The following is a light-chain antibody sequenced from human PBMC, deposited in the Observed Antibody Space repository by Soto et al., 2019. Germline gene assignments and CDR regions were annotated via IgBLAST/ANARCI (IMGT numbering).Light chain of an antibody. J-gene: IGKJ1*01. V-gene: IGKV3-15*01. CDR1: QSVSRN. CDR2: GAS. Sequence: EIVMTQSPATLSVSPGERATLSCRASQSVSRNLAWYQQKPGQAPRLLIYGASTRATGIPARFSGSGSGTEFTLTISSLQSEDYAVYYCQQYNQWPPLTFGQGTKVDIK. CDR3: QQYNQWPPLT.